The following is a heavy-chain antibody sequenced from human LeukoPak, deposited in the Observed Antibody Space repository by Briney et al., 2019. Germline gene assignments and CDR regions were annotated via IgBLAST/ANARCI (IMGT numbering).Heavy chain of an antibody. Sequence: SETLSLTCDVSGVSFSTYYWSWIRQSPEKGLEWIGEVNHSGYTNYNPSLKGRVTISVDPSKNQFSLKLSSVTAADTAVYYCARQLYSSDYWGQGTLVTVSS. CDR2: VNHSGYT. J-gene: IGHJ4*02. D-gene: IGHD4-11*01. CDR3: ARQLYSSDY. CDR1: GVSFSTYY. V-gene: IGHV4-34*01.